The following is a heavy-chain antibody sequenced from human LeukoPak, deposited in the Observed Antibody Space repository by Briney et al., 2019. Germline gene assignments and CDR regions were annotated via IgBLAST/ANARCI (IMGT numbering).Heavy chain of an antibody. J-gene: IGHJ4*02. D-gene: IGHD4-17*01. CDR2: IIPILGIA. V-gene: IGHV1-69*04. CDR3: ARGMTTVTTYFDY. CDR1: GGTFSSYA. Sequence: SVKVSCKASGGTFSSYAISWVRQAPGQGLEWMGRIIPILGIANYAQKFQGRVTITTDKSTSTAYMELSSLRSEDTAVYYCARGMTTVTTYFDYWGQGTLVTVSS.